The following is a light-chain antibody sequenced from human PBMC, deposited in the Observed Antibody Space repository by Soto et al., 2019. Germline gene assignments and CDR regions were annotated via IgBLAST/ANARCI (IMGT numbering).Light chain of an antibody. CDR2: EVS. J-gene: IGLJ1*01. CDR1: TSDVGGYNY. V-gene: IGLV2-14*01. Sequence: QSVLTQPASVSGSPGQSIAISCTGTTSDVGGYNYVSWYQQHPGKAPKVILYEVSNRPSGVSDRFSGTKSDNTASLTISGLQAEDEADYYCSSYRDSSILYVFGTGTKVTAL. CDR3: SSYRDSSILYV.